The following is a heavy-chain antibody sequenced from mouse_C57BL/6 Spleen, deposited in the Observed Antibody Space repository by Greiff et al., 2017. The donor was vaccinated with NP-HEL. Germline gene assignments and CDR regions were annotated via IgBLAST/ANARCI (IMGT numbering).Heavy chain of an antibody. J-gene: IGHJ2*01. D-gene: IGHD1-1*01. V-gene: IGHV1-63*01. CDR3: ARMTTVEEYYFDY. CDR1: GYTFTNYW. CDR2: IYPGGGYT. Sequence: QVHVKQSGAELVRPGTSVKMSCKASGYTFTNYWIGWAKQRPGHGLEWIGDIYPGGGYTNYNEKFKGKATLTADKSSSTAYMQFSSLTSEDSAIYYCARMTTVEEYYFDYWGQGTTLTVSS.